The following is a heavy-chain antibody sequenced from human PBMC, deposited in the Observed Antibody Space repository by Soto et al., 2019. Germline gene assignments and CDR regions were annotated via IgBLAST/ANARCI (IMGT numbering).Heavy chain of an antibody. Sequence: VGSLRLSCSASGFTFNTYAMSWVRQAPGSRLEWVSTISASGGRTYYADSVKGRSTVSRDNSQNTLRLDMDSLRAEDTALYYCAKDHLPVGDYYYGVDVWGQGTTVTVSS. J-gene: IGHJ6*02. V-gene: IGHV3-23*01. CDR2: ISASGGRT. CDR1: GFTFNTYA. D-gene: IGHD1-26*01. CDR3: AKDHLPVGDYYYGVDV.